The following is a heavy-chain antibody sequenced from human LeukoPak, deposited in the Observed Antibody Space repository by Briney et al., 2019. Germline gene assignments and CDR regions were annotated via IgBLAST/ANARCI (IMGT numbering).Heavy chain of an antibody. CDR1: GFTFSSFW. J-gene: IGHJ4*02. D-gene: IGHD3-9*01. V-gene: IGHV3-33*08. Sequence: GGSLRLSCAASGFTFSSFWMSWVRQAPGKGLEWVAVIWYDGSNKYYADSVKGRFTISRDNSKNTLYLQMNSLRAEDTAVYYCAREGYYDILTGYYNVPYYFDHWGQGTLVTVSS. CDR2: IWYDGSNK. CDR3: AREGYYDILTGYYNVPYYFDH.